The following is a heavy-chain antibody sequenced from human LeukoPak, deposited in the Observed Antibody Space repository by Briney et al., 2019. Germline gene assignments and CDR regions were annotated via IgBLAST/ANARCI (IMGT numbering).Heavy chain of an antibody. CDR2: VSGCGGST. CDR3: AKDARRSSGWWFFDH. D-gene: IGHD6-19*01. V-gene: IGHV3-23*01. Sequence: GGSLRLSCAASGFAFSSYAMSWVRQAPGKGLEWVSAVSGCGGSTYYADSVKGRFTLSRENSKNTLYLQMNSLTAEVTAVYYCAKDARRSSGWWFFDHWGQGSLVTVSS. J-gene: IGHJ4*02. CDR1: GFAFSSYA.